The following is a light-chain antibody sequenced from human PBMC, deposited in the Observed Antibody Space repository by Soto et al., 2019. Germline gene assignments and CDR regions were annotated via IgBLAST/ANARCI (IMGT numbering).Light chain of an antibody. Sequence: DLQMTQSPSSLSAGVGDRVTITCRPSQSISNYLNWYQQKPGNAPKLLIYAASSLQSGVPSRFSGGASGTDFTLTITSLQPEDFATYYCQQSYSTPYTFGQGTKLEI. CDR3: QQSYSTPYT. CDR1: QSISNY. CDR2: AAS. J-gene: IGKJ2*01. V-gene: IGKV1-39*01.